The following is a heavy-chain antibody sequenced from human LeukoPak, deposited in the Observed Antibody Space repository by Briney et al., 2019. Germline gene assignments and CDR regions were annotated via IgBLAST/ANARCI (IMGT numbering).Heavy chain of an antibody. CDR2: ISYDGSNE. CDR1: GFTLSSSD. Sequence: PGGSLRLSCAASGFTLSSSDMHWVRQAPAKGLEWVALISYDGSNEYYTDSVKGRFTISRDNSKNTLYLQMNSLRHEDTAVYYCAKDSFTDHSDSSGYNYGIDYWGQGTLVTVSS. CDR3: AKDSFTDHSDSSGYNYGIDY. D-gene: IGHD3-22*01. J-gene: IGHJ4*02. V-gene: IGHV3-30*18.